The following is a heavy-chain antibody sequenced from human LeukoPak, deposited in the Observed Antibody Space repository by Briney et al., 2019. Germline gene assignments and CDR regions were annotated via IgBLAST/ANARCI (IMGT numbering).Heavy chain of an antibody. V-gene: IGHV3-7*01. CDR2: IKQDGSEK. CDR3: ARDHYYGSGSYNY. D-gene: IGHD3-10*01. Sequence: GGSLRLSCAASGFTFSSYWMSWVRQAPGKGLEWVANIKQDGSEKYYVDSVKGRFTISRDNAKNSLYLQMNSLRAEDTAVYYCARDHYYGSGSYNYRGQGTLVTVSS. CDR1: GFTFSSYW. J-gene: IGHJ4*02.